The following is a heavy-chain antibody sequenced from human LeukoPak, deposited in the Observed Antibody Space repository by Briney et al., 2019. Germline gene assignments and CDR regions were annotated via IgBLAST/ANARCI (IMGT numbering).Heavy chain of an antibody. D-gene: IGHD4-11*01. CDR3: ARGASPTTVTTFKVLLYFDY. V-gene: IGHV3-20*04. CDR1: GFPFEKYG. Sequence: PGGSLRLSCAASGFPFEKYGMSWVRQAPGKGLEWVSGIDLIGSSTGSADSVKGRFTISRDNSKNTLYLQMNSLRAEDTAVYYCARGASPTTVTTFKVLLYFDYWGQGTLVTVSS. CDR2: IDLIGSST. J-gene: IGHJ4*02.